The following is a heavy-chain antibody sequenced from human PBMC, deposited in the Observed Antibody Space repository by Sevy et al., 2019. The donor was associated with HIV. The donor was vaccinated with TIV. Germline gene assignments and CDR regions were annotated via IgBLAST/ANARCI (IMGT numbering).Heavy chain of an antibody. D-gene: IGHD5-12*01. CDR1: GLVFSDYA. CDR2: VSYDGRDQ. J-gene: IGHJ4*02. V-gene: IGHV3-30*04. CDR3: TKDRYDDTAFGDY. Sequence: GGSLRLSCAASGLVFSDYAMHWVRQAPGKGLEWVGFVSYDGRDQAYAASVEGRFTISRDSFKSTVYLQMNSLRDEDTAVYFCTKDRYDDTAFGDYWGQGSLVTVSS.